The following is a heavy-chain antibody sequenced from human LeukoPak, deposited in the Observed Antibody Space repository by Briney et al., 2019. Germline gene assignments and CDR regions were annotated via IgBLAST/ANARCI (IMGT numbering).Heavy chain of an antibody. CDR3: ARDQNGRDAFDI. Sequence: PGGSLRLSCAASGFTFSSYWMSWVRQAPGKGLEWVSVIYSGGSTYYADSVKGRFTISRDNSKNTLYLQMNSLRAEDTAVYYCARDQNGRDAFDIWGQGTMVTVSS. CDR2: IYSGGST. J-gene: IGHJ3*02. V-gene: IGHV3-66*01. CDR1: GFTFSSYW.